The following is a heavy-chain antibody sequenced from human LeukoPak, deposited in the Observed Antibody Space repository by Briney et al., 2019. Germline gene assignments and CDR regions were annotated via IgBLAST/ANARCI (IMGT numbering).Heavy chain of an antibody. V-gene: IGHV3-30*18. CDR3: AKDPLGYKWNDDDDDDAFDI. CDR2: ISYDGSNK. D-gene: IGHD1-20*01. J-gene: IGHJ3*02. CDR1: GFTFISYG. Sequence: GGSLRLSCAASGFTFISYGMHWVRQTPGKGLEWVAVISYDGSNKYYADSVKGRFTISRDNSKNTLYLQMNSLRTEDTAVYYCAKDPLGYKWNDDDDDDAFDIWGQGTMVTVSS.